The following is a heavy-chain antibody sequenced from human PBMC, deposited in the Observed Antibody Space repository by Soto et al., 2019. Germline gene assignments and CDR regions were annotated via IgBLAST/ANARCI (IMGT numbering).Heavy chain of an antibody. D-gene: IGHD5-18*01. CDR2: VYWDDDK. V-gene: IGHV2-5*06. CDR1: GFSLSTSGAA. Sequence: QITLKESGPTLVNPTQTLTLTCTFSGFSLSTSGAAVGWIRQPPGKALEWLALVYWDDDKRYGPSIKNRVTITNDTSKNHVVVTLTNAERVDTATSYCALRQLVSGVGLVTQTDVWFESWRMGSMVTVPS. CDR3: ALRQLVSGVGLVTQTDVWFES. J-gene: IGHJ5*01.